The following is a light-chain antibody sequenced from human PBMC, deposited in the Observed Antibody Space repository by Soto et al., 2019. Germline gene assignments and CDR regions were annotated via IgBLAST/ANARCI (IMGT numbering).Light chain of an antibody. CDR2: GAS. V-gene: IGKV3-20*01. J-gene: IGKJ4*01. CDR3: QQYGSSLLT. CDR1: QSVSSSY. Sequence: IVLQQSPGTLSLSTGERATLSRRASQSVSSSYLAWYQQKPGQAPRLLIYGASSRATGIPDRFSGSGSGTDFTLTISRLEPEDFAVYYCQQYGSSLLTFGGGTKVDIK.